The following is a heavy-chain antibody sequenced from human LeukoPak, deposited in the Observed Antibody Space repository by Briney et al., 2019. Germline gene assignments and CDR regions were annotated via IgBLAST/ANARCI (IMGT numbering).Heavy chain of an antibody. V-gene: IGHV1-69*06. CDR3: ARESARTTVTTWSAFDI. CDR2: IIPIFGTA. D-gene: IGHD4-17*01. Sequence: SVKVSCKASGGTFSSYAISWVRQAPGQGLEWMGGIIPIFGTANYAQKFQGRVTITADKSTSTAYMELSSLRSEDTAVYYCARESARTTVTTWSAFDIWGQGTMVTVSS. CDR1: GGTFSSYA. J-gene: IGHJ3*02.